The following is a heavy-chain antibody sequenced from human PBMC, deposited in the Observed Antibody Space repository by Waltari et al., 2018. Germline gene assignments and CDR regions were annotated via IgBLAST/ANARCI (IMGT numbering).Heavy chain of an antibody. CDR3: ARGVPYYDILTGYYSAGYYYFDY. V-gene: IGHV4-34*01. CDR1: GGSFSGYY. D-gene: IGHD3-9*01. CDR2: INHSGST. Sequence: QVQLQQWGAGLLKPSETLSLTCAVYGGSFSGYYWSWIRPPPGKGLEWIGEINHSGSTNYNPSLKSRVTISVDTSKNQFSLKLSSVTAADTAVYYCARGVPYYDILTGYYSAGYYYFDYWGQGTLVTVSS. J-gene: IGHJ4*02.